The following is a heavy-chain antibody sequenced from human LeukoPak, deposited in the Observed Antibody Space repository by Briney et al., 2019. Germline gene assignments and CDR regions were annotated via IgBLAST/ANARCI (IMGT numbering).Heavy chain of an antibody. CDR1: GGTFSSYA. CDR3: ARAASDSSGFDP. V-gene: IGHV1-8*03. D-gene: IGHD3-22*01. J-gene: IGHJ5*02. Sequence: VKVSCKASGGTFSSYAINWVRQATGQGLEWMGWMNPNSGNTGYAQKFQGRVTITRNTSISTAYMELSSLRSEDTAVYYCARAASDSSGFDPWGQGTLVTVSS. CDR2: MNPNSGNT.